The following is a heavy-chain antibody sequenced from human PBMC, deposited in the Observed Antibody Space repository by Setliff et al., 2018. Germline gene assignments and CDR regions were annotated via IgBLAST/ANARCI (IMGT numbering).Heavy chain of an antibody. V-gene: IGHV1-69*05. J-gene: IGHJ6*03. CDR2: TIPSFGST. CDR1: GGTFRSYG. Sequence: SVKVSCKASGGTFRSYGISWVRQAPGQGLEWMGGTIPSFGSTNYAQKFQDRVTMITDESTSTAYMELSSLRTEDTAVYYCAREGVDTRSSTDYRYYMDVWGKGTTVTVSS. CDR3: AREGVDTRSSTDYRYYMDV. D-gene: IGHD5-18*01.